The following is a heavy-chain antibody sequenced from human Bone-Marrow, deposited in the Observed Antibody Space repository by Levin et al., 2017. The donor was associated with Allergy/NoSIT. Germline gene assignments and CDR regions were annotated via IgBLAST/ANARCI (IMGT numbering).Heavy chain of an antibody. Sequence: ASVKVSCKASGYTFTGYYMHWVRQAPGQGLEWMGWINPNSGGTNYAQKFQGWVTMTRDTSISTAYMELSRLRSDDTAVYYCARDRKRAYMVRGVIITRGVSDGMDVWGQGTTVTVSS. CDR1: GYTFTGYY. CDR3: ARDRKRAYMVRGVIITRGVSDGMDV. D-gene: IGHD3-10*01. CDR2: INPNSGGT. V-gene: IGHV1-2*04. J-gene: IGHJ6*02.